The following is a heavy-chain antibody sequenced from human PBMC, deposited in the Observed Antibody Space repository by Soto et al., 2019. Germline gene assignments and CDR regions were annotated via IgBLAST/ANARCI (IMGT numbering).Heavy chain of an antibody. V-gene: IGHV3-48*01. CDR3: ATWYGNHYFGLDV. Sequence: PGGSLRLSCAASGYSFDAYIMNWVRQAPGKGLEWVSSINPRGLTKFYADSVRGRSTISRDDASSSLFLQMNNLRAEDTAVYYCATWYGNHYFGLDVWGQGTTVTVSS. CDR1: GYSFDAYI. CDR2: INPRGLTK. J-gene: IGHJ6*02. D-gene: IGHD6-13*01.